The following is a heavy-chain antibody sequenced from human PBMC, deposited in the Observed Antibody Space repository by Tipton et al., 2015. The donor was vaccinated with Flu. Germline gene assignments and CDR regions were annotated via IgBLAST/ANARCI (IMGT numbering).Heavy chain of an antibody. CDR2: VSRSGST. Sequence: TLSLTCAVSGDSISSDYHWGWIRQFPGKGLEWIGTVSRSGSTVDNPSLTSRVTISIDRSNNQFSLNLKSVTAADMAVYYCARRDYSNYVSDPKSWFDPWGQGTLVAVSS. V-gene: IGHV4-38-2*01. D-gene: IGHD4-11*01. CDR1: GDSISSDYH. J-gene: IGHJ5*02. CDR3: ARRDYSNYVSDPKSWFDP.